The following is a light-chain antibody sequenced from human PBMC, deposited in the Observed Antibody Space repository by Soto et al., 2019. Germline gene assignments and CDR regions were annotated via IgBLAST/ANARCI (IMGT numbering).Light chain of an antibody. J-gene: IGKJ1*01. CDR3: QQSDSSPWT. V-gene: IGKV1-5*03. CDR2: RAS. Sequence: DIQMTQSPSTLSASMGDRVTITCRASQSISDRLAWYRQKPGKAPNLLIYRASTLESGVSSRFSGSGSGTEFTLTISSLQPDDFATYFCQQSDSSPWTFGQGTKVEVK. CDR1: QSISDR.